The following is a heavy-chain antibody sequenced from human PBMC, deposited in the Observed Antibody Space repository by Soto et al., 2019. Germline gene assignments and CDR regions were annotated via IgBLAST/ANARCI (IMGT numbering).Heavy chain of an antibody. CDR1: GFTFSRYA. Sequence: GGSLRLSCAASGFTFSRYALHWVRQAPGEGLEWVAVISKDGSNRDYVDSVRGRFTISRDNSKNTLYLQMNSLRAEDTAVYYCASRPGIVVPPEYYHYGMDVWGQGTTVTGSS. CDR3: ASRPGIVVPPEYYHYGMDV. J-gene: IGHJ6*02. D-gene: IGHD1-26*01. CDR2: ISKDGSNR. V-gene: IGHV3-30-3*01.